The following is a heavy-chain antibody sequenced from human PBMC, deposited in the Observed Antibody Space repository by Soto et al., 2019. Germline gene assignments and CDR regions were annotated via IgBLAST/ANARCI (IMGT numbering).Heavy chain of an antibody. CDR3: ARDLGGHKQQQISHYYGMDV. CDR2: IIPIFGTP. D-gene: IGHD6-13*01. V-gene: IGHV1-69*06. J-gene: IGHJ6*02. CDR1: GGSFSSYA. Sequence: QVQLVQSGAEVKKPGSSVKVSCKASGGSFSSYAFNWVRQAPGQGLEWMAGIIPIFGTPNYAQKFQDRVTITADTSTSTAYMELSSLRSEDTAVYYCARDLGGHKQQQISHYYGMDVWGQGTTVTVSS.